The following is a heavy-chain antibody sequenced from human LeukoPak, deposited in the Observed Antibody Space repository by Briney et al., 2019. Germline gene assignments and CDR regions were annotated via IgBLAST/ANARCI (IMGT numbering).Heavy chain of an antibody. D-gene: IGHD3-9*01. CDR1: GFTFSDYY. V-gene: IGHV3-11*04. Sequence: GGSLRLSCGASGFTFSDYYMSWIRQAPGKGLEWISYINNRGSTIYYADSVKGRFTISRDNAKNSLYLQMKSLRAEDTAVYYCARGGYDILTGYYRDYYYYYMDVWGKGTTVTISS. CDR2: INNRGSTI. J-gene: IGHJ6*03. CDR3: ARGGYDILTGYYRDYYYYYMDV.